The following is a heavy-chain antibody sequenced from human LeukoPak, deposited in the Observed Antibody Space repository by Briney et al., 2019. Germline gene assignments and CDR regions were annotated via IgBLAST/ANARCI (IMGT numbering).Heavy chain of an antibody. CDR2: IYSGGST. V-gene: IGHV3-53*01. D-gene: IGHD5-12*01. Sequence: GGSLRLSCAASGFTVSSNYMSWVRQAPGKGLEWVSVIYSGGSTYYADSVKGRFTISRDNSKNTLYLQMNSLRAEDTAVYYCARVPRATWAFFDWWGQGTLVTVSS. CDR3: ARVPRATWAFFDW. J-gene: IGHJ4*02. CDR1: GFTVSSNY.